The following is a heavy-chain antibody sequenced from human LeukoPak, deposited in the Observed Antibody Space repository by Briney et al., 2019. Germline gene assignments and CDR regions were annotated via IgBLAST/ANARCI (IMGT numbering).Heavy chain of an antibody. CDR3: AKDDASAEYFQH. V-gene: IGHV3-23*01. Sequence: GGSLRLSCAASGFTFSSYAMSWVRHAPGKGLEWVSAISGSGGSTYYADSVKGRFTISRDNSKNTLYLQMNSLRAEDTAVYYCAKDDASAEYFQHWGQGTLVTVSS. CDR2: ISGSGGST. J-gene: IGHJ1*01. CDR1: GFTFSSYA.